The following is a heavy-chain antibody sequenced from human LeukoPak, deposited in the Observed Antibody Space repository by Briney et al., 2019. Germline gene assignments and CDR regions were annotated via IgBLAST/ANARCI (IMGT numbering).Heavy chain of an antibody. D-gene: IGHD5-18*01. CDR2: INPSGGST. CDR3: ARDRNAGYSYGAFDY. CDR1: GYTLTELS. V-gene: IGHV1-46*01. J-gene: IGHJ4*02. Sequence: ASVKVSCKVSGYTLTELSMHWVRQAPGQGLEWMGIINPSGGSTSYAQKFQGRVTMTRDTSTSTVYMELSSLRSEDTAVYYCARDRNAGYSYGAFDYWGQGTLVTVSS.